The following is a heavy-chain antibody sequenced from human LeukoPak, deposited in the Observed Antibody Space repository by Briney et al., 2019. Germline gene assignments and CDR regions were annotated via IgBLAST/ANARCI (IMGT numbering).Heavy chain of an antibody. V-gene: IGHV1-18*01. CDR1: GYTLTSYG. CDR2: ISAYNGNT. Sequence: GASVKVSCKASGYTLTSYGISWVRQAPGQGLEWMGWISAYNGNTNYAQKLQGRVTMTTDTSTSTAYMELRSLRSDDTAVYYCASQLGMVATRQFDYWGQGTLVTVSS. CDR3: ASQLGMVATRQFDY. D-gene: IGHD5-12*01. J-gene: IGHJ4*02.